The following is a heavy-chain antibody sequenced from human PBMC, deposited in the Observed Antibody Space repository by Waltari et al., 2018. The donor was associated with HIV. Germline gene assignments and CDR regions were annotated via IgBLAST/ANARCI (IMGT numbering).Heavy chain of an antibody. Sequence: EVTLVESGGGLVQPGGSLRLSCEAAEFPVRRKDMNWVRRASGKGLEWVSVIYSGGSTYYADSVKGRFTISRDNSKNTLYLQMNSLRAEDTAVYYCASIAYCGGDCYPRGMDVWGQGTTVTVSS. D-gene: IGHD2-21*02. CDR3: ASIAYCGGDCYPRGMDV. CDR2: IYSGGST. J-gene: IGHJ6*02. CDR1: EFPVRRKD. V-gene: IGHV3-66*01.